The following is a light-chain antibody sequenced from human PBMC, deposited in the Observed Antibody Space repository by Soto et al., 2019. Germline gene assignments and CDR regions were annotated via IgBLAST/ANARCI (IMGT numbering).Light chain of an antibody. CDR3: QQYCTFWT. CDR2: ETS. CDR1: RSLTRW. V-gene: IGKV1-5*03. J-gene: IGKJ1*01. Sequence: DIQMSQSPSTLSASVGDTVTISCRASRSLTRWLAWYQQKPGKAPELLIYETSILQSGVPSRFSAGGSGTDFTLTISGLQPDDIATYYCQQYCTFWTFGQGTRVELK.